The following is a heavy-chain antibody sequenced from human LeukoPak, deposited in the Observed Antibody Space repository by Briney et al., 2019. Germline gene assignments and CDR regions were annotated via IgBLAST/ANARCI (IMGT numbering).Heavy chain of an antibody. J-gene: IGHJ4*02. D-gene: IGHD3-22*01. V-gene: IGHV3-21*01. Sequence: GGSLRLSCAASGFTFSSFTMNWVRQAPGSGLEWVSSISSSSTYIYYADSVKGRFTIYRDTAKNSLYLQMNSLRAEDTAVYYCGRDDGSGYHSAIDYWGQGTLVTVSS. CDR2: ISSSSTYI. CDR3: GRDDGSGYHSAIDY. CDR1: GFTFSSFT.